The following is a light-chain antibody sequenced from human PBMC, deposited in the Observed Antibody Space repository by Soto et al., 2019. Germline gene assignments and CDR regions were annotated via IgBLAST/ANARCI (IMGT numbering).Light chain of an antibody. CDR2: EIS. V-gene: IGLV2-8*01. Sequence: QSALTQPPSASGSPGHSVTISCTGTSSDVGGYNYVSWYQQHPGKAPKLIVYEISKRPSDDLDRFSGSKPGNTASLTVFGLKTEEEDDYCCSSYAARTYLGVFATGTKVTV. J-gene: IGLJ1*01. CDR3: SSYAARTYLGV. CDR1: SSDVGGYNY.